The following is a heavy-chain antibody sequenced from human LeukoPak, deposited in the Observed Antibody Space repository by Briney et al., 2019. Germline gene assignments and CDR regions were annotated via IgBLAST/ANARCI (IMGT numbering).Heavy chain of an antibody. Sequence: PGGSLRLSCAASGITVSSNCMSWVRQAPGKGLEWVSVIYSGGTTYYADSVKGRLTISRDNSNNTLYLQMNSLRAEDTAVYYCARVSATYYFDYWGQGTLVTVSS. CDR1: GITVSSNC. D-gene: IGHD1-1*01. CDR3: ARVSATYYFDY. CDR2: IYSGGTT. J-gene: IGHJ4*02. V-gene: IGHV3-53*01.